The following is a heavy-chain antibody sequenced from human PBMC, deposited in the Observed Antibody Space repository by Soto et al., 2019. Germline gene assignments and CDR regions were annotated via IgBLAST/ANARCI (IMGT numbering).Heavy chain of an antibody. J-gene: IGHJ5*02. V-gene: IGHV4-61*01. CDR3: ASALYCSGGSCLFYP. D-gene: IGHD2-15*01. Sequence: PSETLSLTCTVSGGSVSSGIYYWSWIRQPPGKGLEWIGFIYYTGSTSYNPSLKSRVTISMDTSKNQFSLKLTSVTAADTAVYYCASALYCSGGSCLFYPWGQGTLVTVSS. CDR2: IYYTGST. CDR1: GGSVSSGIYY.